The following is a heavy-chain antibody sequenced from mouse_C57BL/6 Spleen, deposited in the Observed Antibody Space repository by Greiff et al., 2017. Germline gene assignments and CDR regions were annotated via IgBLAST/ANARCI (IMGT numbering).Heavy chain of an antibody. Sequence: VQLQQSGPELVKPGASVKIPCKASGYTFTDYNMDWVKQSHGKSLEWIGDINPNNGGTIYNQKFKGKATLTVDKSSSTAYMELRSLTSEDTAVYYGTSRIHSSYVMGFAYWGQGTLVTVSA. J-gene: IGHJ3*01. D-gene: IGHD1-1*01. CDR2: INPNNGGT. CDR1: GYTFTDYN. V-gene: IGHV1-18*01. CDR3: TSRIHSSYVMGFAY.